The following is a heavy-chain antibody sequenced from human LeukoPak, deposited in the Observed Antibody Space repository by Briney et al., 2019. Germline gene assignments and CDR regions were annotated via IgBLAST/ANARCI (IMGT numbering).Heavy chain of an antibody. CDR2: IYTSGST. V-gene: IGHV4-4*07. J-gene: IGHJ4*02. D-gene: IGHD1-7*01. CDR3: AREGSTGTNDY. CDR1: GGPITSYY. Sequence: SETLSLTCRVSGGPITSYYWSWIRQPAGKGLEWIGRIYTSGSTNYNPSLKSRVTMSVDTSKNQFSLKLSSVTAADTAVYYCAREGSTGTNDYWGQGTLVTVSS.